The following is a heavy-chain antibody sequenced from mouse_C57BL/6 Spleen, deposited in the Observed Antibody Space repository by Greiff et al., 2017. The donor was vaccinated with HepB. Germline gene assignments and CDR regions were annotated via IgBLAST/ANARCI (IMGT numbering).Heavy chain of an antibody. CDR1: GYSITSGYY. J-gene: IGHJ2*01. V-gene: IGHV3-6*01. CDR2: ISYDGSN. D-gene: IGHD3-1*01. CDR3: ARDLGEDFDY. Sequence: EVQLQQSGPGLVKPSQSLSLTCSVTGYSITSGYYWNWIRQFPGNKLEWMGYISYDGSNNYNPSLKNRISITRDTSKNQFFLKLNSVTTEDTATYYCARDLGEDFDYWGQGTTLTVSS.